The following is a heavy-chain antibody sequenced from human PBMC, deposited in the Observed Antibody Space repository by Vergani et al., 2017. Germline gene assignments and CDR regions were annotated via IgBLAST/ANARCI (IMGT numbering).Heavy chain of an antibody. CDR1: GFSFNTYW. D-gene: IGHD2-8*02. CDR2: IDEHGNRA. Sequence: EVQLVESGGGSVQSGGSLRLSCVASGFSFNTYWMHWVRQVPGKGLMWVARIDEHGNRATYGDFETGRFTISRDNAKNTVFLQMNNLRADDAGVYYCVRTEYCTGIACNTRFDSWGQGTLVIVS. CDR3: VRTEYCTGIACNTRFDS. J-gene: IGHJ5*01. V-gene: IGHV3-74*03.